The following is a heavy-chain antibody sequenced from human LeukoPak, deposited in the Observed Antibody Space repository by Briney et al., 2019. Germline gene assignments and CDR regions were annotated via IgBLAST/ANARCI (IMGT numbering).Heavy chain of an antibody. V-gene: IGHV4-30-2*01. Sequence: SQTLSLTCAVSGGSTSSGGYSWSWIRQPPGKGLEWIGYIYHSGSTYYNPSLKSRVTISVDRSKNQFSLKLSSVTAADTAVYYCARGVTFGGVIVIGFDYWGQGTLVTVSS. CDR1: GGSTSSGGYS. J-gene: IGHJ4*02. CDR2: IYHSGST. D-gene: IGHD3-16*02. CDR3: ARGVTFGGVIVIGFDY.